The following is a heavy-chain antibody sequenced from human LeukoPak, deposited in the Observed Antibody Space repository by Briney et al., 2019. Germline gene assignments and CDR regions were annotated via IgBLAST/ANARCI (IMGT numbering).Heavy chain of an antibody. J-gene: IGHJ4*02. V-gene: IGHV3-7*01. CDR2: IKQDGSDK. Sequence: PGRSLRLSCAASGLTFSSYWMSWVRQAPRKWLELVVNIKQDGSDKYYVYSVKCRFTISRHNAKNSLYLQMNSLRVEDTAVYYCARDWSPYDYWGQGTLVTVSS. CDR3: ARDWSPYDY. CDR1: GLTFSSYW.